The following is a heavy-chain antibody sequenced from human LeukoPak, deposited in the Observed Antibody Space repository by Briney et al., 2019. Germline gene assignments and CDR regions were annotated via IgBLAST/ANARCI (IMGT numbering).Heavy chain of an antibody. CDR1: GFTFSSYW. CDR2: IKQDGSEK. J-gene: IGHJ4*02. D-gene: IGHD3-3*01. V-gene: IGHV3-7*01. CDR3: ARESYDFWSGNVDY. Sequence: GGSLRLSCAASGFTFSSYWMSWVRQAPGKGLEWVANIKQDGSEKYYVDSVKGRFTISRDNAKNSLYLQMNSLRAEDTAVYYCARESYDFWSGNVDYRGQGTLVTVSS.